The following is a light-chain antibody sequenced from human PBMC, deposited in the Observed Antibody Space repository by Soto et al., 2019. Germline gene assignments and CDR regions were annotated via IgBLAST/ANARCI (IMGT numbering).Light chain of an antibody. J-gene: IGKJ1*01. CDR2: GAS. CDR3: QHYGRSPPSWT. V-gene: IGKV3-20*01. CDR1: QSVSSNY. Sequence: EIVLTQSPGTLSLSAGERATLSCRASQSVSSNYLAWYQQKPEQPTRLLISGASSRATGIPDTFIGSGSGTDFTLTISSLELEDFAVYYCQHYGRSPPSWTFGQGTKVEIK.